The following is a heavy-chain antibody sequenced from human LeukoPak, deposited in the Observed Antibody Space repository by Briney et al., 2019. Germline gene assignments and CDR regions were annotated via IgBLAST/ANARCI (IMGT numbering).Heavy chain of an antibody. CDR1: GGTFSSYA. D-gene: IGHD4-17*01. CDR3: ARSWVTYGDYSPTMDY. J-gene: IGHJ4*02. CDR2: IIPIFGTA. V-gene: IGHV1-69*13. Sequence: ASVKVSCKASGGTFSSYAISWARQAPGQGLEWMGGIIPIFGTANYAQKFQGRVTITADESTSTAYMELSSLRSEDTAVYYCARSWVTYGDYSPTMDYWGQGTLVTVSS.